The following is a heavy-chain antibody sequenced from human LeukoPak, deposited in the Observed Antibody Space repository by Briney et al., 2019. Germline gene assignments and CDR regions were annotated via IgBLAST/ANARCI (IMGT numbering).Heavy chain of an antibody. Sequence: GGSLRLSCAASGFTFSSYEMNWVRQAPGKGLEWVSYISSSGSTIYYADSVKGRFTISRDNAKNSLCLQMNSLRAEDTAVYYCARDGYTLPGTFDIWGQGTMVTVSS. CDR3: ARDGYTLPGTFDI. CDR2: ISSSGSTI. CDR1: GFTFSSYE. V-gene: IGHV3-48*03. J-gene: IGHJ3*02. D-gene: IGHD3-16*02.